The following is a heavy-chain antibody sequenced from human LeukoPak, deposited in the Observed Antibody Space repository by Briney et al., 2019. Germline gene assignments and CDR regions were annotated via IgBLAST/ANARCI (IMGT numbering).Heavy chain of an antibody. D-gene: IGHD4-17*01. V-gene: IGHV4-39*01. CDR3: ARHQRDYGDYVPRYMDV. J-gene: IGHJ6*03. CDR2: IYYNGIT. Sequence: PQTLSLTCTVSGGVITSTIHYWACIRPPPRQSLEWITSIYYNGITYYNASLESRVTMSVDTSRNQFSLKLSSVTAADTAVYYCARHQRDYGDYVPRYMDVWGKGTTLTVSS. CDR1: GGVITSTIHY.